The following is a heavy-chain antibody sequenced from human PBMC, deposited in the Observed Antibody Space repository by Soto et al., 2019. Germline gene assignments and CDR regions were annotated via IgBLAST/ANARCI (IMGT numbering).Heavy chain of an antibody. D-gene: IGHD2-8*02. CDR3: AKATATGGGAFDI. Sequence: GGSLRLSSTATGFICSSYDMSWVRQAPGKGLEWVSTILVDGRTFYVDSVKGRFTISRDSSNNMVYLQMNSPTAGDTALYYCAKATATGGGAFDICGQGTMVTVSS. CDR2: ILVDGRT. CDR1: GFICSSYD. J-gene: IGHJ3*02. V-gene: IGHV3-23*01.